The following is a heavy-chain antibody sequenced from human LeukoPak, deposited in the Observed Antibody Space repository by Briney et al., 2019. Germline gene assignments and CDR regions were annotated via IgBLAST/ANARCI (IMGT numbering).Heavy chain of an antibody. J-gene: IGHJ4*02. CDR2: INHSGST. D-gene: IGHD3-22*01. CDR1: GGSVSGYY. V-gene: IGHV4-34*01. Sequence: SETLSLTCAVYGGSVSGYYWSWIRQPPGKGLEWIGEINHSGSTNYNPSLKSRVTTSVDTSKNQFSLKLSSVTAADTAVYYCARGRKDTMIVVVTPRYFDYWGQGTLVTVSS. CDR3: ARGRKDTMIVVVTPRYFDY.